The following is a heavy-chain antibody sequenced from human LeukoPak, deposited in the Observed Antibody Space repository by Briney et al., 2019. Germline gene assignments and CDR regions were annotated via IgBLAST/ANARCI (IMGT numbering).Heavy chain of an antibody. V-gene: IGHV1-69*04. J-gene: IGHJ4*02. CDR1: GGTFSSYA. CDR3: ARWGAVWSSSWYLDY. D-gene: IGHD6-13*01. CDR2: IIPILGIA. Sequence: SVKVSCKASGGTFSSYAISWVRQAPGQGLEWMGRIIPILGIANYAQKFQGRVTITADKSTSTAYMELSSLRSEDTAVYYCARWGAVWSSSWYLDYWGQGTLVTVSS.